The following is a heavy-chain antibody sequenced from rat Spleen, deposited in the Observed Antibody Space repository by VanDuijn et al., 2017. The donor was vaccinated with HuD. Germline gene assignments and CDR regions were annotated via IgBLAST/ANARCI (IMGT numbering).Heavy chain of an antibody. CDR3: TRGGNYDFDY. J-gene: IGHJ2*01. V-gene: IGHV5-27*01. CDR1: GFTFSNYD. CDR2: ISTSGGST. Sequence: EVQLVESGGGLVQPGRSLKLSCAASGFTFSNYDMAWVRQAPTKGLEWVASISTSGGSTYYRDSVKGRFIFFRDNAKSTLYLQMNSLRSEDTATYYCTRGGNYDFDYWGQGVMVTVSS. D-gene: IGHD1-10*01.